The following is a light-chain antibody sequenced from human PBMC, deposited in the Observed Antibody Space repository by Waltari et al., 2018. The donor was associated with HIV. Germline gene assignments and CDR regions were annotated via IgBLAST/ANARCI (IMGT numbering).Light chain of an antibody. CDR2: GAS. CDR1: QSVSSN. V-gene: IGKV3-15*01. Sequence: EIVMTQSPATLSVSPGERATLSCRASQSVSSNLAWYQQKPGQAPRLLIYGASTRATGIPARFSGSGSGTEFTLTISSLQSEDFAVYYCQQYNNWPLLFGQGTRLESK. J-gene: IGKJ5*01. CDR3: QQYNNWPLL.